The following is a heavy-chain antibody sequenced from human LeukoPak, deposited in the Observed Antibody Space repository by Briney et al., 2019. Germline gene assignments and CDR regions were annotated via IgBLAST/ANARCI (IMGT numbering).Heavy chain of an antibody. CDR1: GYTLTELS. CDR2: FDPEDGET. J-gene: IGHJ4*02. V-gene: IGHV1-24*01. Sequence: ASVKVSCKVSGYTLTELSMHWVRQAPGKGLEWMGGFDPEDGETIYAQKFQGRVTMTEDTSTDTAYMELSSLRSEDTAVYYCATEVLRYFDWLLRVWGQGTLVTASS. CDR3: ATEVLRYFDWLLRV. D-gene: IGHD3-9*01.